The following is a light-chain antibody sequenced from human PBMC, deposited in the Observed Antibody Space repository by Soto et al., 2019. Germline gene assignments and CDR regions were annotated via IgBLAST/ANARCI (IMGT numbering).Light chain of an antibody. J-gene: IGKJ1*01. CDR2: GAS. CDR1: QTVLNN. CDR3: QQYYSTPRT. V-gene: IGKV3-15*01. Sequence: EIVLTQSPGTLSLSPGERATLSCRASQTVLNNYLTWYQQKPGQAPRLLIYGASTRATGIPARFSGSGSGTEFTLIISSLQSDDVAVYYCQQYYSTPRTFGHGTKVDIK.